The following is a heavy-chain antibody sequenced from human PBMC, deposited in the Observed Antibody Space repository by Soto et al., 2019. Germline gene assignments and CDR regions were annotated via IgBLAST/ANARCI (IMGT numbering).Heavy chain of an antibody. CDR3: ARALGMVRGVIS. Sequence: ASVKVSCKASGYTFTSYAMHWVRQAPGQRLEWMGWINAGNGNTKYSQKFQGRVTITRDTSASTAYMELSSLRSEDTAVYYCARALGMVRGVISWGQGTLVTVSS. J-gene: IGHJ5*02. V-gene: IGHV1-3*01. CDR1: GYTFTSYA. CDR2: INAGNGNT. D-gene: IGHD3-10*01.